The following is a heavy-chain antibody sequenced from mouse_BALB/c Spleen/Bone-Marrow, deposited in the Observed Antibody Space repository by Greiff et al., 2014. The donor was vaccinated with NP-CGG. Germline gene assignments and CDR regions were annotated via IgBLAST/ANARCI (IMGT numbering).Heavy chain of an antibody. V-gene: IGHV5-17*02. J-gene: IGHJ1*01. CDR1: GFTFSTFG. CDR2: ISSGSTAI. Sequence: VQLQQSGGGLVQPGGSRKLSCAASGFTFSTFGMHWVRQAPEKGLEWVAYISSGSTAIFYADTLKGRFTISRDNPENTLFLRITSLRSEDTAMYYCARGGNWDDFDVWGAGTTVTVSS. D-gene: IGHD4-1*01. CDR3: ARGGNWDDFDV.